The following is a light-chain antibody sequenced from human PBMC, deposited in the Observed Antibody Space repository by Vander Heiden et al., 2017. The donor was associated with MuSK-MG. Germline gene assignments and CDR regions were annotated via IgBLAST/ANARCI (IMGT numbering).Light chain of an antibody. CDR1: SSNTGSNT. CDR2: SNN. Sequence: QSVLTQPPSASGTPGQRVTVSCSGSSSNTGSNTVNWYQQLPGTAPKLLIYSNNQRLSGVPGRFSGSKSGTSASLASSGLQSEDEADYYCAAWDDSLNGVVFGGGTKLTVL. V-gene: IGLV1-44*01. J-gene: IGLJ3*02. CDR3: AAWDDSLNGVV.